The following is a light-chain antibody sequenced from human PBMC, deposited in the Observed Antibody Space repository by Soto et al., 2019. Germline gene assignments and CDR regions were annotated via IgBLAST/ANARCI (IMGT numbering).Light chain of an antibody. CDR3: QQYDNWPPYT. J-gene: IGKJ2*01. V-gene: IGKV3-15*01. Sequence: EIVLTQSPATLSVSPGERATLSCRASQSVSSNLAWYQQKPGQAPRLLIYDASSRATGIPARFSGSGSGTGVPSTISSLPSEDFALYYCQQYDNWPPYTFGQGTKLEIK. CDR2: DAS. CDR1: QSVSSN.